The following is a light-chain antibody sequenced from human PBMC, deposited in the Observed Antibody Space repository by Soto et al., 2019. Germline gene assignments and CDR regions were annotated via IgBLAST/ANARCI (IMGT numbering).Light chain of an antibody. CDR3: TSYLYSSGHFF. Sequence: QSALTQPASVSGSPGQSITISCTGSSSDFTTYHYVSWYRQHPGKAPKLMIYEVSHRPSGVSNRFSGSKSGNTASLTITGLQAEDEADYYCTSYLYSSGHFFFGTGTKLTVL. J-gene: IGLJ1*01. V-gene: IGLV2-14*01. CDR2: EVS. CDR1: SSDFTTYHY.